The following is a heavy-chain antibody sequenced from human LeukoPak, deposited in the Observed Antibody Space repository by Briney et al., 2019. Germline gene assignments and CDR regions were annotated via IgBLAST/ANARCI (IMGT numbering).Heavy chain of an antibody. V-gene: IGHV3-30*02. Sequence: GGSLRLSCAASGFTFSSYGMHWVRQAPGKGLEWVAFIRYDGSNKYYADSVKGRFTISRDNSKNTLYLQMNSLRAEDTAVYYCARRVLRYFDWFYNWFDPWGQGTLVTVSS. CDR2: IRYDGSNK. CDR1: GFTFSSYG. D-gene: IGHD3-9*01. J-gene: IGHJ5*02. CDR3: ARRVLRYFDWFYNWFDP.